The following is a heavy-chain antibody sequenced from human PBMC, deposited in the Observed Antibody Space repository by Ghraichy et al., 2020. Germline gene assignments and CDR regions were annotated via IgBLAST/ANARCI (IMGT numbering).Heavy chain of an antibody. CDR1: GFTFDDYA. D-gene: IGHD2-15*01. V-gene: IGHV3-43*02. J-gene: IGHJ3*02. CDR3: AKDIGGAATVSDAFDI. CDR2: ISGDGGST. Sequence: GGSLRLSCAAAGFTFDDYAMHWVRQAPGKGLEWVSLISGDGGSTYYADSVKGRFTISRDNSKNSLYLQMNSLRTEDTALYYCAKDIGGAATVSDAFDIWGQGTMVTVSS.